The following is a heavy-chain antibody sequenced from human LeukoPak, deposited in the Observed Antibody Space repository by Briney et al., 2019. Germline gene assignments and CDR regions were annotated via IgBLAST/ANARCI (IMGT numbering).Heavy chain of an antibody. CDR1: GFRFSDYY. CDR3: ARNSGVSVAGFYYYYYMDV. D-gene: IGHD6-19*01. Sequence: GGSLRLSCAASGFRFSDYYMTWIRQAPGKGLEWVSYISSSGRTTDYADSVKGRFTISRGNAKNSVHLQLNSLRAEDTAVYYCARNSGVSVAGFYYYYYMDVRGKGTAVTVSS. V-gene: IGHV3-11*04. J-gene: IGHJ6*03. CDR2: ISSSGRTT.